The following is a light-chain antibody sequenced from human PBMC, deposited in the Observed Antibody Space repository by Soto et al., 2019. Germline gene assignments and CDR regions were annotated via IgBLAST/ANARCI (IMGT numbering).Light chain of an antibody. J-gene: IGKJ1*01. CDR2: KAS. Sequence: IQITHSPSTPSASVRDRVTITFRASQSISSWLAWYQQKPGKAPKLLTYKASSLESGVPSRFSGSGSGTEFTLTISSLQPDDFATYYCQQYNSYWTFGQGTKVDIK. CDR3: QQYNSYWT. V-gene: IGKV1-5*03. CDR1: QSISSW.